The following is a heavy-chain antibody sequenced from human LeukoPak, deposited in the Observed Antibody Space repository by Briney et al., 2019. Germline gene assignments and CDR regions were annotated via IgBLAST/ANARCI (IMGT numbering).Heavy chain of an antibody. CDR2: ISGSGGST. D-gene: IGHD1-1*01. J-gene: IGHJ4*02. CDR1: GFTFSSYA. V-gene: IGHV3-23*01. CDR3: AKDLRNLERFL. Sequence: GGSLRLSCAASGFTFSSYAMSWVRQAPGKGLEWVSAISGSGGSTYYADSVKGRFTISRDNSKNTLYLQMNGLRAEDTAVYYCAKDLRNLERFLWGQGTLVTVSS.